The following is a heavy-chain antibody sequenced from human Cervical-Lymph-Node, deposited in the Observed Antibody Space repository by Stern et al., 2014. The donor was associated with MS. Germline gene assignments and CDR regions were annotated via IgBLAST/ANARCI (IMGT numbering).Heavy chain of an antibody. CDR1: GYTFTAYN. J-gene: IGHJ4*02. V-gene: IGHV1-2*06. CDR2: INPKSGVT. Sequence: VQLVESGADVKKPGASVKVSCKASGYTFTAYNMHWLRQAPGQALEWMGRINPKSGVTNYAQKFKDRVTMTRDTSISTVYMELSRLRSNDTAMYYCATRRGCSGGSCSSRSLDYWGQGTLVTVSS. D-gene: IGHD2-15*01. CDR3: ATRRGCSGGSCSSRSLDY.